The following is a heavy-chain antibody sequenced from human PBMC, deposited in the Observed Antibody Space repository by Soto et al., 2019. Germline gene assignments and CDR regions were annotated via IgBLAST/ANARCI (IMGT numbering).Heavy chain of an antibody. CDR3: ARDLTQYSSSSGSDY. CDR2: IWYDGSNK. Sequence: GGSLRLSCAASGFTFSSYGMHWVRQAPGKGLEWVAVIWYDGSNKYYADSVKGRFTISRDNSKNTLYLQMNSLRAEDTAVYYCARDLTQYSSSSGSDYWGQGTLVTVSS. V-gene: IGHV3-33*01. D-gene: IGHD6-6*01. J-gene: IGHJ4*02. CDR1: GFTFSSYG.